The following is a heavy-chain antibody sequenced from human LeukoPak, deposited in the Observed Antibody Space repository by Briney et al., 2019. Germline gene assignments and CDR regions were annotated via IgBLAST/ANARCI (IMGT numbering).Heavy chain of an antibody. V-gene: IGHV3-23*01. CDR2: ISGSGGST. Sequence: GGSLRLSCAASGFTFTSYSMSWVRQAPGKGLEWVSAISGSGGSTYYADSVKGRFTISRDNSKNTLYLQMNSLRAEDTAVYYCARDGEYSGGYFDYWGQGTLVTVSS. CDR1: GFTFTSYS. J-gene: IGHJ4*02. D-gene: IGHD6-6*01. CDR3: ARDGEYSGGYFDY.